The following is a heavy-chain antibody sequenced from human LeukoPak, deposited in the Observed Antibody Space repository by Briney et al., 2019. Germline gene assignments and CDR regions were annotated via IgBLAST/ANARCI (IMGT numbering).Heavy chain of an antibody. CDR1: AGSISSGGYS. Sequence: PSETLSLTCAASAGSISSGGYSWSWIRQPPGKGLEWIGYIYHSGSTYYNPSLKSRVTISVDRSKNQFSLNLSSVTAADTAVYYCDRGRYSYTRLSFDYWGQGRLVSVSS. V-gene: IGHV4-30-2*01. D-gene: IGHD3-16*02. CDR2: IYHSGST. J-gene: IGHJ4*02. CDR3: DRGRYSYTRLSFDY.